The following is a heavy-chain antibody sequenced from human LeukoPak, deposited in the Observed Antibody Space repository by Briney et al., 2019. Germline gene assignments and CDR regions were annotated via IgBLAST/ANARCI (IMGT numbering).Heavy chain of an antibody. CDR3: AKAWAAAGTFAS. CDR1: GFTFDDYG. Sequence: GGSLRLSCAASGFTFDDYGMSWVRQAPGKGLEWVSTIIGSGGDTYYADSVKGRFTISRDTSKNTLYLQMNSLRAEDTAVYYCAKAWAAAGTFASWGQGTLVTVSS. CDR2: IIGSGGDT. V-gene: IGHV3-23*01. J-gene: IGHJ4*02. D-gene: IGHD6-13*01.